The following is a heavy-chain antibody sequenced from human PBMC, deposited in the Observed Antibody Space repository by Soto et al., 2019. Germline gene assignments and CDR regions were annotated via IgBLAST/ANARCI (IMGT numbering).Heavy chain of an antibody. CDR2: IYSGGST. J-gene: IGHJ4*02. D-gene: IGHD2-15*01. CDR3: ARTCSAGTCSFEY. V-gene: IGHV3-66*01. Sequence: EVQLVESGGGLVQPGGSLRLSCAASGFTVSSNYMSWVRQAPGKGLEWVSVIYSGGSTYYADSVKGRFTISRDNSENTLYLQMNSLRAEDTAVYYCARTCSAGTCSFEYWGQGTLVTVSS. CDR1: GFTVSSNY.